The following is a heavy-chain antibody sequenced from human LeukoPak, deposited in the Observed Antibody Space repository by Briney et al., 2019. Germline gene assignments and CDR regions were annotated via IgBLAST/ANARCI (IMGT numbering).Heavy chain of an antibody. CDR3: ARGFQWRDS. V-gene: IGHV4-39*01. CDR2: IYYSGTT. D-gene: IGHD6-19*01. CDR1: GVSISSTTYY. Sequence: SETLSLTCTVSGVSISSTTYYWGWVRQPPGKGLEWIGNIYYSGTTHYNPSLRSRFTISVDTSKNQFPLNLSSVTAADTAVYYCARGFQWRDSWGQGTLVTVFS. J-gene: IGHJ4*02.